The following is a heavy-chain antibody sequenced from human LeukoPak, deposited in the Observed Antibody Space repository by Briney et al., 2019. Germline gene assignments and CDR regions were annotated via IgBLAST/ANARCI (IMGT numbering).Heavy chain of an antibody. CDR2: VFFGGQT. V-gene: IGHV4-59*02. CDR1: GDPVWSYY. J-gene: IGHJ4*02. CDR3: ARVAYAYRTGYNLDS. D-gene: IGHD5-24*01. Sequence: SETLSLTCSVSGDPVWSYYWTWVRQPPEKGLEWIGYVFFGGQTNYNPSVKSRVTISLDTSRSQFSLNLTSVTAADSAMYYCARVAYAYRTGYNLDSWGQGTLVIVSS.